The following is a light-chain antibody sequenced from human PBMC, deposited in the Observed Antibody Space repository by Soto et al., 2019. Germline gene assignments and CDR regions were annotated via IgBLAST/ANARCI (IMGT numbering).Light chain of an antibody. Sequence: EIVLTQSPGTLSSSPGERATLSCRASQSVTSNYLAWYQQKPGQAPRLLIFGASIRDTGLPDRFSGGGSGTDFTLTISRLEPEDFAVFYCQQYGDSPTFGQGTKVDIK. J-gene: IGKJ1*01. CDR3: QQYGDSPT. CDR2: GAS. V-gene: IGKV3-20*01. CDR1: QSVTSNY.